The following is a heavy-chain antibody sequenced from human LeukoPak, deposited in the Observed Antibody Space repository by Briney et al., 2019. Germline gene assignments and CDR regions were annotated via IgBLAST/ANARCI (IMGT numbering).Heavy chain of an antibody. J-gene: IGHJ4*02. CDR1: KFSLGNYW. CDR2: IKHDGDEK. CDR3: ARHMPAVGATPFDY. D-gene: IGHD1-26*01. V-gene: IGHV3-7*01. Sequence: PGGSLRLSCVDSKFSLGNYWMAWVRQAPGTGLEWVANIKHDGDEKYYVDSVRGRFTISRDNAENSLYLQMNSLRAEDTAIYFCARHMPAVGATPFDYWGQGTLVTVSS.